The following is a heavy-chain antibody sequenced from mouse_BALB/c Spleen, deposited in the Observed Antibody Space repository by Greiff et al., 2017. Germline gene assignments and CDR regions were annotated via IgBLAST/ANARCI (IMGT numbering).Heavy chain of an antibody. V-gene: IGHV3-2*02. D-gene: IGHD1-1*01. CDR3: ARGGDYYGSSYFDY. CDR2: ISYSGST. CDR1: GYSITSDYA. Sequence: EVKLMESGPGLVKPSQSLSLTCTVSGYSITSDYAWNWIRQFPGNKLEWRGYISYSGSTSYNPSLKSRISITRDTSKNQFFLQLNSVTTEDTATYYCARGGDYYGSSYFDYWGQGTTLTGSP. J-gene: IGHJ2*01.